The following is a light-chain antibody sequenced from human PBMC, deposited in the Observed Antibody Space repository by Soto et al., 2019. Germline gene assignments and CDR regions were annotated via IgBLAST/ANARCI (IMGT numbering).Light chain of an antibody. CDR2: AAS. CDR3: QQSHSTPRT. J-gene: IGKJ2*02. V-gene: IGKV1-39*01. CDR1: QNIDSY. Sequence: DIQMTQFPSSLSASVGSRVAISCRASQNIDSYLNWFQQKPGKAPKLLMYAASNLLSGVPSRFSGSGSGTEFTLTITSLQPEDFATYYCQQSHSTPRTFGQGTKLDIK.